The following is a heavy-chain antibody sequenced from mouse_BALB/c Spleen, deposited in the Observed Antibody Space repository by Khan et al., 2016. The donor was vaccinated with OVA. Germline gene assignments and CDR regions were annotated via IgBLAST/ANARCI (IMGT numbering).Heavy chain of an antibody. D-gene: IGHD3-3*01. CDR2: IYPGTDNS. CDR1: GYIFTSYW. J-gene: IGHJ2*01. V-gene: IGHV1-76*01. CDR3: RKEEAVYHFDH. Sequence: QVQLKESGAELVRPGASVKLSCKTSGYIFTSYWIHWVKQRSGQGLEWIARIYPGTDNSYYNEKFKDKATLTADKSSSTAYMQLSSLKAEDVDVYFSRKEEAVYHFDHWGQGTTLTVSS.